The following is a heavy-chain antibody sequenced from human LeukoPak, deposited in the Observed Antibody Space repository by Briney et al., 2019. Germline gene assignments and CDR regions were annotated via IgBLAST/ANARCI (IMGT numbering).Heavy chain of an antibody. CDR2: INRDGSEK. CDR3: ARDDGGRYSAGWYDAFDI. V-gene: IGHV3-7*01. Sequence: PGGSLRLSCAASAFTLSGYWMTWVRQAPGKGLEWVTNINRDGSEKHYVDSVKGRFTISRDNARNSLFLRMDSLRAEDTALYFCARDDGGRYSAGWYDAFDIWGPGTMVTVSS. CDR1: AFTLSGYW. D-gene: IGHD6-13*01. J-gene: IGHJ3*02.